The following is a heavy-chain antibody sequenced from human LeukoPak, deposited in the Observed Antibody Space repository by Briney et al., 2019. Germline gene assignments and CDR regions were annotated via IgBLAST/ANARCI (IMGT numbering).Heavy chain of an antibody. D-gene: IGHD5-24*01. CDR2: IASSGRNT. CDR3: AKDIQLSA. Sequence: PGGSLRLSCAVSGFNFNDAAMTWVRQAPGKGLEWVSLIASSGRNTYYTDSVRGRFTISRDNSKKTLPLQMNSLRVEDTAIYYCAKDIQLSAWGLGTMVTVSS. J-gene: IGHJ3*01. V-gene: IGHV3-23*01. CDR1: GFNFNDAA.